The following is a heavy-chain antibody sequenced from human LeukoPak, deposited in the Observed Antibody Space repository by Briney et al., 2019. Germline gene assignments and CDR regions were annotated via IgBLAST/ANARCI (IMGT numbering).Heavy chain of an antibody. CDR2: IKQDGSEK. Sequence: GGSLRLSCAASGFTFSRYSMNWVRQAPGKGLEWVANIKQDGSEKYYVDCVKGRFTISRDNAKNSLYLQMNSLRDEDTAVYYCARDLSFEPPLHPDYYGSGTYYYYGMDVWGQGTTVTVSS. V-gene: IGHV3-7*04. CDR1: GFTFSRYS. CDR3: ARDLSFEPPLHPDYYGSGTYYYYGMDV. D-gene: IGHD3-10*01. J-gene: IGHJ6*02.